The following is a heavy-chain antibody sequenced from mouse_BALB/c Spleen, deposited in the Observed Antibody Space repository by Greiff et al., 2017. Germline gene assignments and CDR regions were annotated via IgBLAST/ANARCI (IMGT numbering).Heavy chain of an antibody. V-gene: IGHV2-6-2*01. J-gene: IGHJ3*01. Sequence: QVQLKESGPDLVAPSQSLSITCTVSGFSLTSYGVHWVRQPPGKGLEWLVVIWSDGSTTYNSALKSRLSISKDKSKSQVFLKMNSLQTDDTAMYYCARHSLYGNPFAYWGQGTLVTVSA. CDR3: ARHSLYGNPFAY. D-gene: IGHD2-1*01. CDR1: GFSLTSYG. CDR2: IWSDGST.